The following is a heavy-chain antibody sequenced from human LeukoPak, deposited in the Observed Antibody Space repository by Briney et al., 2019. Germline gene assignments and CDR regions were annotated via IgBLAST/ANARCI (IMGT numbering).Heavy chain of an antibody. CDR3: AREIIQLPGYFDY. D-gene: IGHD5-18*01. V-gene: IGHV3-53*01. J-gene: IGHJ4*02. Sequence: GGSLRLSCEASGFTVSSNYMSWVRQAPGKGLEWVSVIYSGGSTYYADSVKGRFTISRDNSKNTLYLQMNSLRAEDTAVYYCAREIIQLPGYFDYWGQGTLVTVSS. CDR1: GFTVSSNY. CDR2: IYSGGST.